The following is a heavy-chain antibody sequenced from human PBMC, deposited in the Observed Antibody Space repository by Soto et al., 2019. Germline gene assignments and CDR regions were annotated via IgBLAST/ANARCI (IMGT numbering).Heavy chain of an antibody. J-gene: IGHJ6*02. CDR3: ARQCYYGSGSYCYYYYGMDV. Sequence: PGESLKISCKGSGYSFTSYWISWVRQMPGKGLEWMGRIDPSDSYTNYSPSFQGHVTISADKSISTAYLQWSSLKASDTAMYYCARQCYYGSGSYCYYYYGMDVWGQGTTVTVSS. D-gene: IGHD3-10*01. CDR1: GYSFTSYW. V-gene: IGHV5-10-1*01. CDR2: IDPSDSYT.